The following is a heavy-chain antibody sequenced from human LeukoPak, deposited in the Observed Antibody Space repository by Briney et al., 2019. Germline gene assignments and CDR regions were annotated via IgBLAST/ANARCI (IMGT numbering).Heavy chain of an antibody. CDR3: ARVAHYYGSGPRVYYYYMDV. J-gene: IGHJ6*03. CDR1: GGSIRSGSYH. CDR2: IYTSGST. D-gene: IGHD3-10*01. Sequence: PSQTLSLTCIVSGGSIRSGSYHWSWIRQPAGKGLEWIGRIYTSGSTNYNPSLKSRVTISVDTSKNQFSLKLSSVTAADTAVYYCARVAHYYGSGPRVYYYYMDVWGKGTTVTISS. V-gene: IGHV4-61*02.